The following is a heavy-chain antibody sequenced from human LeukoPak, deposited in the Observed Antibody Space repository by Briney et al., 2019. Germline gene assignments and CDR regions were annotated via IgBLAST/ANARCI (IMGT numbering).Heavy chain of an antibody. CDR2: IYTSGST. J-gene: IGHJ4*02. Sequence: MSGGSLRLSCAASGFTFSSYSMNWVRQAPGKGLEWIGRIYTSGSTNYNPSLKSRVTISVDTSKNQFSLKLSSVTAADTAVYYCASTGQQLAPYYFDYWGQGTLVTVSS. D-gene: IGHD6-13*01. CDR3: ASTGQQLAPYYFDY. CDR1: GFTFSSYS. V-gene: IGHV4-4*08.